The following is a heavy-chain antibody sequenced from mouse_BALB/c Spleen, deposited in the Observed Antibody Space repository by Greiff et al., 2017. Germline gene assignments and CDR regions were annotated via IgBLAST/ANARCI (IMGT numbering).Heavy chain of an antibody. CDR1: GFTFSSYG. CDR3: ARSDYPFYFDY. D-gene: IGHD2-4*01. CDR2: INSNGGST. J-gene: IGHJ2*01. Sequence: EVQRVESGGGLVQPGGSLKLSCAASGFTFSSYGMSWVRQTPDKRLELVATINSNGGSTYYPDSVKGRFTISRDNAKNTLYLQMSSLKSEDTAMYYCARSDYPFYFDYWGQGTTLTVSS. V-gene: IGHV5-6-3*01.